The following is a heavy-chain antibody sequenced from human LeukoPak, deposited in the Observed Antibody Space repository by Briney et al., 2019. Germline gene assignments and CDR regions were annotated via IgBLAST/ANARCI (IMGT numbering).Heavy chain of an antibody. CDR1: GFTFSSYA. D-gene: IGHD3-22*01. CDR2: ISSNGGST. J-gene: IGHJ1*01. V-gene: IGHV3-64D*06. Sequence: GGSLRLSCSASGFTFSSYAMHWVRQAPGKGLEYVSAISSNGGSTYYADSVKGRFTISRDNSKNTLYLQMSSLRAEDTAAYYCVKALYPHYYDSSGYYYAEYFQHWGQGTLVTVSS. CDR3: VKALYPHYYDSSGYYYAEYFQH.